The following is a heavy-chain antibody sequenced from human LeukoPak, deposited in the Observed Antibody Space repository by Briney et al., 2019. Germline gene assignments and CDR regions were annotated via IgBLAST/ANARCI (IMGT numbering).Heavy chain of an antibody. CDR2: IYYSGST. CDR3: ARGEYYFDY. D-gene: IGHD3-10*01. CDR1: GGSISSYY. V-gene: IGHV4-59*01. Sequence: SETLSLTCTVSGGSISSYYWSWIRQPPEKGLEWIGYIYYSGSTNYNPSLKSRVTISVDTSKNRFSLKLSSVTAADTAVYYCARGEYYFDYWGQGTLVTVSS. J-gene: IGHJ4*02.